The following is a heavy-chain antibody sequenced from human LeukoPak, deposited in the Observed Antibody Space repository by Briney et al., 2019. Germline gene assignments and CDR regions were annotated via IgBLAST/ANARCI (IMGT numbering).Heavy chain of an antibody. CDR3: TKARGAGSHDDFDY. Sequence: GGSLRLSCAASGFSFSTYSMNWVRQPPGKGLEWVSYIDTTGNTTYYADSVKGRFTVSRDKAKSSLSLQMNSLRVEDTAMYYCTKARGAGSHDDFDYWGQGTLVTVSS. CDR1: GFSFSTYS. D-gene: IGHD1-26*01. CDR2: IDTTGNTT. J-gene: IGHJ4*02. V-gene: IGHV3-48*01.